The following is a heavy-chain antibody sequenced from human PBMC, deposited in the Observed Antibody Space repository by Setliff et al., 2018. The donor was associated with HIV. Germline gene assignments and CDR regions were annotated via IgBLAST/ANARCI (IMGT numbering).Heavy chain of an antibody. CDR2: IYYSGST. Sequence: SETLSLTCTVSGGSISSYYWNWIQQPPGGGLEWIGYIYYSGSTNYNPSLRSRVTISVDTSKSQFSLKLSSVTAADTAVYYCAREVVAYMDVWGKGTTVTVSS. D-gene: IGHD5-12*01. V-gene: IGHV4-59*01. J-gene: IGHJ6*03. CDR1: GGSISSYY. CDR3: AREVVAYMDV.